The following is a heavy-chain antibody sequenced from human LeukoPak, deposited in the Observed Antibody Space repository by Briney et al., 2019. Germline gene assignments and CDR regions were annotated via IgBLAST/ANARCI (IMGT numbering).Heavy chain of an antibody. Sequence: GRSLRLSCAASGFTFSSNGMHWVRQAPGKGLEWVAVISYDGSDIHYADSVKGRFTISRDNSKNTLLLQMNSLRAEDTAVYYCAKDRSSSWCIDYWGQGTLVTVSS. CDR3: AKDRSSSWCIDY. V-gene: IGHV3-30*18. CDR2: ISYDGSDI. CDR1: GFTFSSNG. D-gene: IGHD6-13*01. J-gene: IGHJ4*02.